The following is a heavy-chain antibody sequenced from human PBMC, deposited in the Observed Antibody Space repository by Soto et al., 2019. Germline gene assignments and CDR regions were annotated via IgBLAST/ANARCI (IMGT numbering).Heavy chain of an antibody. D-gene: IGHD1-7*01. V-gene: IGHV3-23*01. CDR2: ISGSGGST. Sequence: GGSLRLSCAASGFTFSSYAMSWVRQAPGKGLEWVSAISGSGGSTYYADSVKGGFTISRDNSKNTLYLQMNSLRAEDTAVYYCAKAPPGRQTGTTYFWGQGTLVTVSS. J-gene: IGHJ4*02. CDR3: AKAPPGRQTGTTYF. CDR1: GFTFSSYA.